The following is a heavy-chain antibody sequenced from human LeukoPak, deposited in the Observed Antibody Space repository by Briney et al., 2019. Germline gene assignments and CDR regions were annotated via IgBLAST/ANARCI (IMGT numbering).Heavy chain of an antibody. Sequence: GGSLRLSCAASGFTFSSFGMHWVRQTPTKGLEWVAFIRHHGMNESYVDSVKGRFTISGDNSKHTLYLQMNSLRVEDTAVYYCAKDRRDYGDYGLDYWGQGTLVTVSS. CDR3: AKDRRDYGDYGLDY. CDR1: GFTFSSFG. V-gene: IGHV3-30*02. CDR2: IRHHGMNE. D-gene: IGHD4-17*01. J-gene: IGHJ4*02.